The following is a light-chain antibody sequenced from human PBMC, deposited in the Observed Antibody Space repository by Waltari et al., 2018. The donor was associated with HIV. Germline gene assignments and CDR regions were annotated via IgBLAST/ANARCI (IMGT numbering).Light chain of an antibody. CDR3: AAWDENLSGRVV. Sequence: QSVLTQPPSASGTPGQRVTISCSGSSSNIGTTYIYWYQQLPGTAPKLLIYRKKQRPSGVPDRFSGSKSGTSVFLAISGLRSEDEAEYYCAAWDENLSGRVVFGGGTKLTVL. CDR1: SSNIGTTY. CDR2: RKK. V-gene: IGLV1-47*01. J-gene: IGLJ2*01.